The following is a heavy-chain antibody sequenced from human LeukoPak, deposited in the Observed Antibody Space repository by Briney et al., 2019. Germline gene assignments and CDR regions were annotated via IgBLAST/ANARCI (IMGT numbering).Heavy chain of an antibody. CDR2: TYYRSKWYN. Sequence: SQTLSLTCAISGDSVSSNSAAWNWIRQSPSRGLEWLGRTYYRSKWYNDFEVSVKSRINIIPDTSKNQFSLQLNSVTPKDTAVYYCARDVFWYFDLWGRGTLVTVSS. CDR1: GDSVSSNSAA. J-gene: IGHJ2*01. CDR3: ARDVFWYFDL. V-gene: IGHV6-1*01.